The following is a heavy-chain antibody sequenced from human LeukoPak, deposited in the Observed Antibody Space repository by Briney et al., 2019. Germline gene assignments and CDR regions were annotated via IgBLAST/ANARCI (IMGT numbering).Heavy chain of an antibody. CDR2: ISDSGGRT. D-gene: IGHD3-22*01. CDR3: AKRGVVIRVILVGFHKEAYYFDS. CDR1: GITLSNYG. V-gene: IGHV3-23*01. J-gene: IGHJ4*02. Sequence: GGSLRLSCAVSGITLSNYGMSWVRQAPGKGLEWVAGISDSGGRTNYADSVKGRLTISRDNPKNTLYLQMNSLRAEDTAVYFCAKRGVVIRVILVGFHKEAYYFDSWGQGALVTVPS.